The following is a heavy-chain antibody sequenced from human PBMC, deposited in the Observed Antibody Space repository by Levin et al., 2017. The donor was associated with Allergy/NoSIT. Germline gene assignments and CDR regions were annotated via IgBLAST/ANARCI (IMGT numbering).Heavy chain of an antibody. CDR3: AKGAGYYDSSGYYRRDVYD. Sequence: GGSLRLSCAASGFTFSSYGMHWVRQAPGKGLEWVAVISYDGSNKYYADSVKGRFTISRDNSKNTLYLQMNSLRAEDTAVYYCAKGAGYYDSSGYYRRDVYDWGQGTLVTVSS. V-gene: IGHV3-30*18. J-gene: IGHJ4*02. CDR2: ISYDGSNK. CDR1: GFTFSSYG. D-gene: IGHD3-22*01.